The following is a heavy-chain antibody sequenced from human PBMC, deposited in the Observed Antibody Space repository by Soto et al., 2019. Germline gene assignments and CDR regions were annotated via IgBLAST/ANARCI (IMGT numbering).Heavy chain of an antibody. V-gene: IGHV1-69*01. CDR1: GGTFSSYA. CDR2: IIPIFGTV. D-gene: IGHD2-15*01. Sequence: QVQLVQSGAEVKKPGSSVKVSCKASGGTFSSYAISWVRQAPGQGLEWMGGIIPIFGTVNYAQKFQGRVTITADESTSTAYMELSSLRSEDTAVYYCARGDIVVVVAATRYYYCGMDVWGQWTTVTVSS. CDR3: ARGDIVVVVAATRYYYCGMDV. J-gene: IGHJ6*02.